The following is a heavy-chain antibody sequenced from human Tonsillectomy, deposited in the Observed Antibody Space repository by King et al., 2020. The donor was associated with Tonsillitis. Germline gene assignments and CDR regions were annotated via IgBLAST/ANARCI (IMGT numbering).Heavy chain of an antibody. CDR3: ARRGYYDSSGFYYY. D-gene: IGHD3-22*01. Sequence: LQLQESGPGLVKPSETLSLTCTVSGGSISSSSYYWGWIRQPPGKGLEWIGSIYYSGSTYYNPSLKSRVTISVDTSKNQFSLKLSSVTAADTAVYYCARRGYYDSSGFYYYWGQGTLVTVSS. J-gene: IGHJ4*02. V-gene: IGHV4-39*01. CDR1: GGSISSSSYY. CDR2: IYYSGST.